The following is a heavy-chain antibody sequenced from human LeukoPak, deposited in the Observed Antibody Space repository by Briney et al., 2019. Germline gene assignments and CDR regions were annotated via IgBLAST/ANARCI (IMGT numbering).Heavy chain of an antibody. CDR3: ARHGYNIGWSYLLIL. Sequence: SVKVSCKASGGTFSNYAISWVRQAPGQGLEWMGRIIPILGIANYAQKFQGRVTITADKSTSTAYMELSSLRSEDTAVYYCARHGYNIGWSYLLILWGQGTLVTVSS. CDR2: IIPILGIA. D-gene: IGHD6-19*01. J-gene: IGHJ4*02. CDR1: GGTFSNYA. V-gene: IGHV1-69*04.